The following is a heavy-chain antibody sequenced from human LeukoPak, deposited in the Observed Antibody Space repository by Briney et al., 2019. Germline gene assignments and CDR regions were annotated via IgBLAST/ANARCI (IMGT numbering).Heavy chain of an antibody. D-gene: IGHD6-13*01. CDR2: INPNSGGT. CDR1: GYTFTGYY. V-gene: IGHV1-2*02. J-gene: IGHJ6*03. Sequence: ASVKVSCKASGYTFTGYYMHWVRQAPGQGLEWKGWINPNSGGTNYAQKFQGRVTMTRDTSISTAYMELSRLRSDDTAVYYCARDLEGGSSSWYLSPDELYYYMDVWGKGTTVTVSS. CDR3: ARDLEGGSSSWYLSPDELYYYMDV.